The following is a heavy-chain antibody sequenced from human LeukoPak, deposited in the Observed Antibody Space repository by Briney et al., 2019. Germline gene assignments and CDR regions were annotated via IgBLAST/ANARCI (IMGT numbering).Heavy chain of an antibody. Sequence: NPSETLSFTCAVYGGSFSGYYWTWIRQTPEKGLEWIGEMNPSGSTNYNPSLKSRVTISVDTSKNQFSLELSSVTAADTAVYYCARGRQDVTMIVVVMTAVSYYLDVWGKGTTVTVS. V-gene: IGHV4-34*01. J-gene: IGHJ6*03. CDR2: MNPSGST. CDR1: GGSFSGYY. CDR3: ARGRQDVTMIVVVMTAVSYYLDV. D-gene: IGHD3-22*01.